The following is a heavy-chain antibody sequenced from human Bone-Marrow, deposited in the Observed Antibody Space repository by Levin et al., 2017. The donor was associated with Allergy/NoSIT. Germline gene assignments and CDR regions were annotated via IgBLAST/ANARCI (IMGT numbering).Heavy chain of an antibody. CDR1: GGSISGYY. Sequence: PSETLSLTCSISGGSISGYYCSWIRQPRGKGLEWIGYIYYTGGARYNPSLKSRVTLSRDTSKNQCSLRLTSVTTAEPAVYYCARAYGSGGGAGHLQNWGQGTLVPGSS. CDR2: IYYTGGA. V-gene: IGHV4-59*01. CDR3: ARAYGSGGGAGHLQN. D-gene: IGHD6-25*01. J-gene: IGHJ1*01.